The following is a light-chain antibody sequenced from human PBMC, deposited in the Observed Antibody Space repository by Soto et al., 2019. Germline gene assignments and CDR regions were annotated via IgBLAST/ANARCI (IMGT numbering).Light chain of an antibody. CDR1: QSVSGT. V-gene: IGKV3-15*01. J-gene: IGKJ1*01. Sequence: EIVMAQSPATLSVSPGERATLSCRASQSVSGTLAWYQQKPGQAPRLLIYGASTRATGIPARFSGSGSGTEFTLTISSLKSEEFAVYYCQQYNNWPPAFGQGTKVEIK. CDR3: QQYNNWPPA. CDR2: GAS.